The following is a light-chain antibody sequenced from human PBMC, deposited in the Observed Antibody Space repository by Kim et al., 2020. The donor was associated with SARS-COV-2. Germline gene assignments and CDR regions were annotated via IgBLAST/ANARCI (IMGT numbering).Light chain of an antibody. J-gene: IGKJ2*01. CDR3: QQSYSFPYT. Sequence: DIQLTQSPSTLSVSVGDRVTITCRASQTMSNNLNWYQQKPGKAPKLLIYAGSNLQSGVTSRFSGSGSGADFTLTISSLQPEDFATYYCQQSYSFPYTFGQGTKLEI. CDR2: AGS. V-gene: IGKV1-39*01. CDR1: QTMSNN.